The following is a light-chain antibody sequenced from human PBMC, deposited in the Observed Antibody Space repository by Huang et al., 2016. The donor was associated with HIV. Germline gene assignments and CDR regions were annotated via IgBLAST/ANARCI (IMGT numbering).Light chain of an antibody. CDR2: GAF. J-gene: IGKJ3*01. Sequence: EIVMTQSPATLSVSPGERATLSCRASQSVGSNLAWYQQKPGQAPRLLIYGAFTRATGIPARFSGSGSGTEFTLTINSLQSEDFAVYYCQQYNNWPPFTFGPGTKVDIK. V-gene: IGKV3-15*01. CDR1: QSVGSN. CDR3: QQYNNWPPFT.